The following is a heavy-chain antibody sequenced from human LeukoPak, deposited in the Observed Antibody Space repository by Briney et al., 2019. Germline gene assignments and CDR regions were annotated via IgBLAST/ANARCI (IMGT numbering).Heavy chain of an antibody. CDR3: ARARYSGSYNY. Sequence: PSETLSLTCAVYGGSFSGYYWSWIRQPPGKGLEWIGEINHSGSTNYNPSLKSRVTISVDTSKNQFSLKLSSVTAADTAVYYCARARYSGSYNYWGQGTLVTVSS. J-gene: IGHJ4*02. CDR1: GGSFSGYY. CDR2: INHSGST. D-gene: IGHD1-26*01. V-gene: IGHV4-34*01.